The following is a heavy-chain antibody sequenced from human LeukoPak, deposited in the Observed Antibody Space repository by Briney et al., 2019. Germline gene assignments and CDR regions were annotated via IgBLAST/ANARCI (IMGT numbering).Heavy chain of an antibody. J-gene: IGHJ4*02. D-gene: IGHD2-2*01. CDR2: IMIGGDGK. V-gene: IGHV3-23*01. Sequence: GGSLRLSCAGSGFTFNNYAMSWVRRAPRKGLEWVSTIMIGGDGKHYADSVKGRFTISRDRSESTLYLQMNGLRADDTAVYYCVRAAPRDCSPASCSLFDTWGQGTLATVSS. CDR1: GFTFNNYA. CDR3: VRAAPRDCSPASCSLFDT.